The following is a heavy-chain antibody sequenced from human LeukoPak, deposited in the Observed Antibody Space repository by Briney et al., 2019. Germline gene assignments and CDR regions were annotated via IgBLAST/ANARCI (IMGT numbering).Heavy chain of an antibody. CDR2: ISSSGDNI. Sequence: PGGSLRLSCAASGFTFSDYSMNWVRQAPGKGLEWISYISSSGDNIYYADSVKGRFTISRDNAKSSLYLQMNSLRAEDTAVYYCAKDRGNPIWGQGTMVTVSS. CDR1: GFTFSDYS. J-gene: IGHJ3*02. CDR3: AKDRGNPI. D-gene: IGHD4-23*01. V-gene: IGHV3-48*01.